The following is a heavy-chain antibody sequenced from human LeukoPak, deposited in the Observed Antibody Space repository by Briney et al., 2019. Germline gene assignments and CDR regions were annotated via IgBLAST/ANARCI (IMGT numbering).Heavy chain of an antibody. D-gene: IGHD4-17*01. CDR3: ARGRWTATETTYYLDY. CDR2: INAGNGKT. Sequence: ASVKVSFKASGYSFSDYAIQWVRQAPGQRREWMGWINAGNGKTKYSQNFQGRGTITRDRSASTAYMELSSLRSEDTSIYYCARGRWTATETTYYLDYWGQGTLVTVSS. CDR1: GYSFSDYA. V-gene: IGHV1-3*01. J-gene: IGHJ4*02.